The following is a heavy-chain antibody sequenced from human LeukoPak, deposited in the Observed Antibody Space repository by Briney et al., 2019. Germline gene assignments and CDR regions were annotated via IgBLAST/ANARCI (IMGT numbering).Heavy chain of an antibody. CDR3: AKDKVSGAGRGWFDP. Sequence: PGGSLRLSCAASGFTFSSYAMRWVRQAPGKGLEWVSAISGSGGSTYYADSVKGRFTIPRDKSKNTLYLQMNSLRAEDTAVDYCAKDKVSGAGRGWFDPWGQGTLVTVSS. CDR1: GFTFSSYA. V-gene: IGHV3-23*01. J-gene: IGHJ5*02. CDR2: ISGSGGST. D-gene: IGHD3-10*01.